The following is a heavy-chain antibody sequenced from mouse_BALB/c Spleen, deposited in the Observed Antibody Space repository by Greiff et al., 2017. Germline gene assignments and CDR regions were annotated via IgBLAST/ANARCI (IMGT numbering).Heavy chain of an antibody. CDR1: GYSFTGYY. V-gene: IGHV1S34*01. CDR2: ISCYNGAT. D-gene: IGHD1-1*01. J-gene: IGHJ3*01. Sequence: LVKTGASVKISCMASGYSFTGYYMHWVKQSHGKSLEWIGYISCYNGATSYNQKFKGKATFTVDTSSSTAYMQFNSLTSEDSAVYYCASFPTVEGAWFAYWGQGTLVTVSA. CDR3: ASFPTVEGAWFAY.